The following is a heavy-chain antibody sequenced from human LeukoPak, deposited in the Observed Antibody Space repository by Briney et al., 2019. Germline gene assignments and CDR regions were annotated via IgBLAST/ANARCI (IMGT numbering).Heavy chain of an antibody. D-gene: IGHD3-10*01. CDR1: GGSFSGYY. CDR2: AYYSGDS. Sequence: SETLSLTCAVYGGSFSGYYWSWIRQPPGEGLEWVGNAYYSGDSYYNPSLKSRVTISIDTSKNQISLKLNSVTAADTAVYYCARQDYFSDYYMDVWGKGTTVTISS. V-gene: IGHV4-34*01. CDR3: ARQDYFSDYYMDV. J-gene: IGHJ6*03.